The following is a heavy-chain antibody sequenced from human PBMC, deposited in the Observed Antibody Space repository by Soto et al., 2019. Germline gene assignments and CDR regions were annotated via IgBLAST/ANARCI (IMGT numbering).Heavy chain of an antibody. CDR2: VRSKTHGGAT. CDR3: SRSPRGRDWDFYGLDV. CDR1: GFSFGDYA. J-gene: IGHJ6*02. V-gene: IGHV3-49*03. D-gene: IGHD3-10*01. Sequence: GGSLRLSCRGYGFSFGDYALNWLRQVPGKGLEWVGLVRSKTHGGATEYGASVRGRFTISRDDSQNIAFLQMNDLKIEDTGVYYCSRSPRGRDWDFYGLDVWGQGT.